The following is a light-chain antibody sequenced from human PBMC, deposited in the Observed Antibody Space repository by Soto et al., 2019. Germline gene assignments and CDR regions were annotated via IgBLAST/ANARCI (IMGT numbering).Light chain of an antibody. CDR1: QSVSNTY. J-gene: IGKJ2*01. CDR2: GAS. Sequence: EIVLTQSPGTLSLSPGERATLSCRASQSVSNTYLAWYQHKPGQAPRLLIYGASDRATSIPDRFSGSGSVTDFTLTISSLEPEDFALYYCQKYGTSPVTFGQGPKLEIK. CDR3: QKYGTSPVT. V-gene: IGKV3-20*01.